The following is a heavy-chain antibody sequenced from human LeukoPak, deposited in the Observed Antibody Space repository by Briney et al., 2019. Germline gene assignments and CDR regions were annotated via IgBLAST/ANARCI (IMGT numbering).Heavy chain of an antibody. D-gene: IGHD5-12*01. CDR1: GGSISSNY. CDR2: IYDSGST. J-gene: IGHJ6*02. CDR3: ARGGSGYDSFYYYGMDV. Sequence: SETLSLTCTGSGGSISSNYWSWIRQPPGKGLEWIGYIYDSGSTNYNPSLKSRVTISVDTSKNQFSLKLSSVTAADTAVYYCARGGSGYDSFYYYGMDVWGQGTTVTVSS. V-gene: IGHV4-59*01.